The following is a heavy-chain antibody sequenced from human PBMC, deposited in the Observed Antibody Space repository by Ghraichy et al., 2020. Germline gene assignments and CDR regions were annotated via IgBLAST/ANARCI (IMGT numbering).Heavy chain of an antibody. V-gene: IGHV6-1*01. CDR3: ARDRYSGYDWQNYYFDY. J-gene: IGHJ4*02. CDR2: TYYRSKWYN. Sequence: SQTLSLTCAISGDSVSSNSAAWNWIRQSPSRGLEWLGRTYYRSKWYNDYAVSVKSRITINPDTSKNQFSLQLNSVTPEDTAVYYCARDRYSGYDWQNYYFDYWGQGTLVTVSS. D-gene: IGHD5-12*01. CDR1: GDSVSSNSAA.